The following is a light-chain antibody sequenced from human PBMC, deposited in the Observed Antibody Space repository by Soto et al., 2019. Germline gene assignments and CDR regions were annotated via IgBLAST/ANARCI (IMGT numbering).Light chain of an antibody. CDR3: CSYAGSYTWV. Sequence: QSALTQPRSVSGSPGQSVTISCTGTSSDVGNYNYVSWYQQHPGKAPKVMIYDVSKWPSGVPDRFSGSKSGNTASLTISGLQAEDEADYYCCSYAGSYTWVFGGGTKLTVL. V-gene: IGLV2-11*01. CDR1: SSDVGNYNY. CDR2: DVS. J-gene: IGLJ3*02.